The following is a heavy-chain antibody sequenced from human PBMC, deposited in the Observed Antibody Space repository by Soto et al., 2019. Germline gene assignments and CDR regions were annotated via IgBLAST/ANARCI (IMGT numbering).Heavy chain of an antibody. V-gene: IGHV3-74*01. D-gene: IGHD1-26*01. CDR2: ISPDGSTT. CDR3: TRVISGSSGLFDY. J-gene: IGHJ4*02. Sequence: GGSLRLSCAASGFTFSGYAMSWVRQAPGKGLIWVSRISPDGSTTNYADSVKGRFTISRDNAKNTLYLQMDSLRAEDTALYYCTRVISGSSGLFDYWGQGTLVTVSS. CDR1: GFTFSGYA.